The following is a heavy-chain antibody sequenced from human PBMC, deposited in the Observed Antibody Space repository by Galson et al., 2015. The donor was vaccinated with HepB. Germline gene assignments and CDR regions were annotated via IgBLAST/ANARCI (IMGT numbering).Heavy chain of an antibody. Sequence: QSGAEVKKPGESLKISCKGSGYSFTSYWIGWVRQMPGKGLEWMGIIYPGDSDTRYSPSFQGQVTISADKSISTAYLQWSSLKASDTAMYYCARQGGDYYDSSALADYWGQGTLVTVSS. J-gene: IGHJ4*02. CDR3: ARQGGDYYDSSALADY. V-gene: IGHV5-51*01. D-gene: IGHD3-22*01. CDR2: IYPGDSDT. CDR1: GYSFTSYW.